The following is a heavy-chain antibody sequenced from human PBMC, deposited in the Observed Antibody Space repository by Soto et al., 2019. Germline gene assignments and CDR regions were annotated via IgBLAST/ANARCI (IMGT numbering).Heavy chain of an antibody. CDR2: ISGGGGST. V-gene: IGHV3-23*01. J-gene: IGHJ4*01. CDR1: EFTFSTYA. CDR3: EKDTGSGYEELDH. D-gene: IGHD5-12*01. Sequence: GSLRLSCAASEFTFSTYAMNWVRQAPGKGLEWVSGISGGGGSTFYADSVKGRFTISRDNSKNTLYLQMNSLRAEDTAVYYCEKDTGSGYEELDHWGQGTLVTVSS.